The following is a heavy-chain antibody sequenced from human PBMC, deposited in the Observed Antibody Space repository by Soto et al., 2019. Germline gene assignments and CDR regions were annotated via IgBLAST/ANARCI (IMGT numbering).Heavy chain of an antibody. CDR1: GYTFTSYY. CDR2: INPSGGST. J-gene: IGHJ4*02. Sequence: AASVKVSCKASGYTFTSYYMHWVRQAPGQGLEWMGIINPSGGSTSYAQKFQGRVTMTRDTSKSQFSLKLSSVTAADTAVYYCARDVSPTYWGQGMLVTVSS. V-gene: IGHV1-46*01. CDR3: ARDVSPTY.